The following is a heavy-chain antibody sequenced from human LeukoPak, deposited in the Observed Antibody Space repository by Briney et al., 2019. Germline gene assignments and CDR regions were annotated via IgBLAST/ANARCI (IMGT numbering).Heavy chain of an antibody. CDR1: GGSISSYY. Sequence: SETLSLTCTVSGGSISSYYWSWIRQPPGKGLVWIGYIYYSGSTNYNPSLKSRVTISVDTSKNQFSLKLSSVTAADTAVYYCARRHSTGPFDFWGQGTLVIVSS. CDR3: ARRHSTGPFDF. CDR2: IYYSGST. J-gene: IGHJ4*02. V-gene: IGHV4-59*08. D-gene: IGHD3-22*01.